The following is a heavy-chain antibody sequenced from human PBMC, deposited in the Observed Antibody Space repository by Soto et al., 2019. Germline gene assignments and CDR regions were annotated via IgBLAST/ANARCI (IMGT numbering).Heavy chain of an antibody. Sequence: PSETLSLTCTVSGDSVSRYYCHWIRQVPGKGLEWIAYVYYSGSTNYNPSLKSRATISLDTSKNQFSLNLTSVTAADPAVYYCAKGQPIGPGPFFAYWGQGTLVTVSP. CDR1: GDSVSRYY. V-gene: IGHV4-59*02. J-gene: IGHJ4*02. D-gene: IGHD2-2*01. CDR3: AKGQPIGPGPFFAY. CDR2: VYYSGST.